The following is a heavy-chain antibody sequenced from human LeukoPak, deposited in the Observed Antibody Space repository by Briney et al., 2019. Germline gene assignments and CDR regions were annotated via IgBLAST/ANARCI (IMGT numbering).Heavy chain of an antibody. V-gene: IGHV4-30-4*01. J-gene: IGHJ6*02. CDR2: IYYSGST. D-gene: IGHD1-14*01. CDR3: ARDSPRSHTCYHGHCGMDV. Sequence: SETLSLTCAVYGASLSDYYWSWMRQPPGKGLEWIGYIYYSGSTYYNPSLKSRVTISVDTSKNQFSLKLSSVTAADTAVYYCARDSPRSHTCYHGHCGMDVWGQGTTVTVSS. CDR1: GASLSDYY.